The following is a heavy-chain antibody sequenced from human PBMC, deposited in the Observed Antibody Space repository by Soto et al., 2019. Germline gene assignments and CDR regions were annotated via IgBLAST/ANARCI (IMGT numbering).Heavy chain of an antibody. CDR3: AKARGYSYDYDMDV. D-gene: IGHD5-18*01. V-gene: IGHV3-23*01. Sequence: PGGSLRLSCAASGFTFGTYAMSWVRQAPGKGLQWVSTTTGDGESTYYAESVKGRFTISRDNSRNTLYLQMNSLRAEDTAIYYCAKARGYSYDYDMDVWGQGTTVTVSS. CDR1: GFTFGTYA. J-gene: IGHJ6*02. CDR2: TTGDGEST.